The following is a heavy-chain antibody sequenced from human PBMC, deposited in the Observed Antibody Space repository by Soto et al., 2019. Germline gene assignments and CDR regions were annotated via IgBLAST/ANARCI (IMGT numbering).Heavy chain of an antibody. CDR1: GGSFSGYS. CDR3: ARDKITGLFDY. D-gene: IGHD2-8*02. V-gene: IGHV4-34*01. Sequence: SETLSLTYAVYGGSFSGYSWTWIRQPPGTGLEWIGEINHTGSTNYNPSLKSRVTISVDTSKNQFSLKLTSVTAADTAVYYCARDKITGLFDYWGQGTLVTVSS. CDR2: INHTGST. J-gene: IGHJ4*02.